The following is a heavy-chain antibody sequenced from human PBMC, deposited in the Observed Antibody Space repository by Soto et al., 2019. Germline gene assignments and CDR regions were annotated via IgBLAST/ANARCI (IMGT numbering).Heavy chain of an antibody. CDR2: ISGSGGST. CDR3: AKGGEGSGSYQSNYYYYGMDV. V-gene: IGHV3-23*01. Sequence: PGGSLRLSCAASGFTFSSYAMSWVRQAPGKGLEWVSAISGSGGSTYYADSVKGRFTISRDNSKNTLYLQMNSLRAEDTAVYYCAKGGEGSGSYQSNYYYYGMDVWGQGTTVTVS. J-gene: IGHJ6*02. D-gene: IGHD3-10*01. CDR1: GFTFSSYA.